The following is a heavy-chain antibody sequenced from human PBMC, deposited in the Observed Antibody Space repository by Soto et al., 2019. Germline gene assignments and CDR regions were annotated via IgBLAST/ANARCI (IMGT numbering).Heavy chain of an antibody. CDR1: GYTFTSYG. CDR2: ISAYNGNT. V-gene: IGHV1-18*01. J-gene: IGHJ6*02. D-gene: IGHD6-13*01. Sequence: ASVKVSCKASGYTFTSYGISWVRQTPGQGLEWMGWISAYNGNTNYAQKLQGRVTMTTDTSTSTAYMELNRLRAEDTAVYYCAKDWYSSSWYSIDYYYYGMDVWGQGTTVTVSS. CDR3: AKDWYSSSWYSIDYYYYGMDV.